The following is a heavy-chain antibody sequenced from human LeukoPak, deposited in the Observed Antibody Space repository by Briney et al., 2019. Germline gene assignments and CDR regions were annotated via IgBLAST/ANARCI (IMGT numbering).Heavy chain of an antibody. Sequence: PSETLSLTCTVSGGSISSSSYSWGWIRQPPGKGLEWSGTIYYSGNTYYNPSLKSRVTISVDTSKNQFSLKLSSVTAADTAVYYCARHWASIAAARENWFDPWGQGTLVIVSS. CDR1: GGSISSSSYS. V-gene: IGHV4-39*01. D-gene: IGHD6-13*01. J-gene: IGHJ5*02. CDR3: ARHWASIAAARENWFDP. CDR2: IYYSGNT.